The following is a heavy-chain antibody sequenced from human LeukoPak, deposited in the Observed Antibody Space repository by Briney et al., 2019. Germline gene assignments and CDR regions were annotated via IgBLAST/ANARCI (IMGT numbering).Heavy chain of an antibody. D-gene: IGHD5-24*01. Sequence: AGGSLRLSFAASGFTFSSYAMSWVRQAPGKGLEWVSAISGSGGSTYYADSVKGRFTISRDNSKNTLYLQMNSLRAEDTAVYYCAKGGRGWLQFENWFDPWGQGTLVTVSS. V-gene: IGHV3-23*01. CDR3: AKGGRGWLQFENWFDP. CDR2: ISGSGGST. CDR1: GFTFSSYA. J-gene: IGHJ5*02.